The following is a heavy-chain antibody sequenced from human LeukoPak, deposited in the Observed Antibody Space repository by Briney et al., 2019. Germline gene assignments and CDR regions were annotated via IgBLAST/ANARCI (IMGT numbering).Heavy chain of an antibody. D-gene: IGHD1-26*01. CDR1: GFTFSSYG. CDR3: AKGMAGAPTFDY. CDR2: IRYDGSNK. J-gene: IGHJ4*02. Sequence: GGSVRLSCAAPGFTFSSYGMHWVRQAPGKGLEWVAFIRYDGSNKYYADSVKGRFTISRDNSKNTLYLQMNSLRPEDTAVYYCAKGMAGAPTFDYWGQGTLVTVPS. V-gene: IGHV3-30*02.